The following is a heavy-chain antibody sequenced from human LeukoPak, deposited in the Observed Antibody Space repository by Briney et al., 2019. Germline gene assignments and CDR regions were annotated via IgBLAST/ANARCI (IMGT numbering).Heavy chain of an antibody. V-gene: IGHV3-23*01. D-gene: IGHD3-22*01. CDR2: ISGSGGST. CDR3: AKDGGYDSSGYYLA. Sequence: GESLRLSCAASGFTFSSYAMSWVRQAPGKGLEWVSAISGSGGSTYYADSVKGRFTISRDNSKNTLYLQMNSMRAEDTAVYYCAKDGGYDSSGYYLAWVQGTLVTVSS. J-gene: IGHJ5*02. CDR1: GFTFSSYA.